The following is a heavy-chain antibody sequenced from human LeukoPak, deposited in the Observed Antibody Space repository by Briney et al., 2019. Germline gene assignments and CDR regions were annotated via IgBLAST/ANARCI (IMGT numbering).Heavy chain of an antibody. J-gene: IGHJ1*01. V-gene: IGHV3-23*01. Sequence: GASLRLSCAASGFIFSNYAMIWVRQAPGKGLEWVSAIGGSSGITFYADSVRGQFTISRDNSKNTLYLQMNSLRAEDTAVYYCAKDSRGWAVAATGYFQHWGQGTLVTVSS. D-gene: IGHD6-19*01. CDR1: GFIFSNYA. CDR2: IGGSSGIT. CDR3: AKDSRGWAVAATGYFQH.